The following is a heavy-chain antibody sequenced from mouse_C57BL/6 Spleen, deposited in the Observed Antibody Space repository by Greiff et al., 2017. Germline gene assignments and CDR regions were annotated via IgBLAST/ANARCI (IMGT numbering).Heavy chain of an antibody. J-gene: IGHJ3*01. CDR3: ARGGDWFAY. CDR2: IHPNSGST. V-gene: IGHV1-64*01. Sequence: QVHVKQSGAELVKPGASVKLSCKASGYTFTSYWMHWVKQRPGQGLEWIGMIHPNSGSTNYNEKFKSKATLTVDKSSSTAYMQLSSLTSEDSAVYYCARGGDWFAYWGQGTLVTVSA. CDR1: GYTFTSYW.